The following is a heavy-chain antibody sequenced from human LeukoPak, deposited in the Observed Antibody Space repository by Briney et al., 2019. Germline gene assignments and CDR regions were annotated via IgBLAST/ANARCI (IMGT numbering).Heavy chain of an antibody. CDR1: GGSISSYY. CDR2: INHSGST. D-gene: IGHD6-6*01. Sequence: SETLSLTCTVSGGSISSYYWSWIRQPPGKGLEWIGEINHSGSTNYNPSLKSRVTISVDTSKNQFSLKLSSVTAADTAVYYCARLLAAYDYWGQGTLVTVSS. CDR3: ARLLAAYDY. J-gene: IGHJ4*02. V-gene: IGHV4-34*01.